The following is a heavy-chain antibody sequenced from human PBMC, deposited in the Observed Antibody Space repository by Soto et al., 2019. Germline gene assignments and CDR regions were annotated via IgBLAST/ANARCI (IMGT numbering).Heavy chain of an antibody. V-gene: IGHV4-39*01. CDR1: GGSIISSSYY. CDR3: ASPPYYYGSGRMDV. CDR2: IYYSGST. D-gene: IGHD3-10*01. Sequence: PSETLSLTCTVSGGSIISSSYYCVCIRQPPGKGLELIGSIYYSGSTYYNPSLKSRVTISVDTSKNQFSLKLSSVTAADTAVYYCASPPYYYGSGRMDVWGQGTTVTVPS. J-gene: IGHJ6*02.